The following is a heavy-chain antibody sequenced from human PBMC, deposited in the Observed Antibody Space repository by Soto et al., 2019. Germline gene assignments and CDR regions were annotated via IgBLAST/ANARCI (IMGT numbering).Heavy chain of an antibody. J-gene: IGHJ4*02. CDR2: INPSGEHT. CDR1: GYSFKYHY. Sequence: ASVKVSCTSSGYSFKYHYMHWVRHAPGRGLEWVGIINPSGEHTNYAQQFRGRVAMTRDTSTSTAYMELRSLRSEDTAVYFCARISCKGGSCYFDFDHWGQGTLVTVSS. D-gene: IGHD2-15*01. V-gene: IGHV1-46*02. CDR3: ARISCKGGSCYFDFDH.